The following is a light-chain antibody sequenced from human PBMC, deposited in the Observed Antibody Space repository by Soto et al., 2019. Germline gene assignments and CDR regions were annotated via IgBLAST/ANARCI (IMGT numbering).Light chain of an antibody. CDR2: DAT. V-gene: IGKV1-5*01. CDR1: QSISRW. J-gene: IGKJ1*01. Sequence: DIQKTNFNSTLSASVGARVTTTXXVSQSISRWLAWYQQKPGQAPKVLIWDATTLHRGVPSRFSGSGSGTEFTLTISSLQPDDFATYYCQQYNDYSTWTFGQGTNVDI. CDR3: QQYNDYSTWT.